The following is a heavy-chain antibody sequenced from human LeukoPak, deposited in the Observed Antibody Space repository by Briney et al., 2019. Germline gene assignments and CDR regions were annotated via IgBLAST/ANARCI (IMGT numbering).Heavy chain of an antibody. Sequence: PSETLSLTCTVSGGSISSSSYYWGWIREPPGKGLEWIGSIYYSGSTYYNPSLKSRVTISVDTSKNQFSLKLSSVTAADTAVYYCARANPPDPSGFDLWGRGTLVTVSS. CDR3: ARANPPDPSGFDL. V-gene: IGHV4-39*07. J-gene: IGHJ2*01. CDR2: IYYSGST. D-gene: IGHD3-10*01. CDR1: GGSISSSSYY.